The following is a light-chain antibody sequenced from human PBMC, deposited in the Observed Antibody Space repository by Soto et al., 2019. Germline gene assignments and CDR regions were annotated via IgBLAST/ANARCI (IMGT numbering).Light chain of an antibody. CDR2: DVS. V-gene: IGLV2-14*03. CDR1: SSHIGGNNY. CDR3: SSYTTRNTRI. Sequence: QSVLTQPASVSGSPGQSITISCTGASSHIGGNNYVSWYQQHPGKAPKVMIYDVSNRPSGVSNRFSGSKSGHTASLTISGLQAEDEADYYCSSYTTRNTRIFGGGTKVTVL. J-gene: IGLJ2*01.